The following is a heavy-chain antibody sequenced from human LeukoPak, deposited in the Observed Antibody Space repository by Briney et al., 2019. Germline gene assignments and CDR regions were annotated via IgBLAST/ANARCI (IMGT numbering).Heavy chain of an antibody. V-gene: IGHV4-34*01. CDR3: ARGVEMATISRGDWFDP. J-gene: IGHJ5*02. CDR1: GGSFSGYY. Sequence: PSETLSLTCAVYGGSFSGYYWSWIRQPPGKGLEWIGEINHSGSTNYNPSLKSRVTISVDTSKNQFSLKLSSVTAADTAVYYWARGVEMATISRGDWFDPWGQGTLVTVSS. D-gene: IGHD5-24*01. CDR2: INHSGST.